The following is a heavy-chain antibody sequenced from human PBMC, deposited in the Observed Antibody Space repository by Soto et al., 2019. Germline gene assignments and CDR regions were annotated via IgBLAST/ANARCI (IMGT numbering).Heavy chain of an antibody. CDR3: ARGLDIVVVVAATPSWFDT. CDR2: IIPIFGTA. V-gene: IGHV1-69*13. Sequence: SVKVSCKASGGTFSSYAISWVRQAPGQGLEWMGGIIPIFGTANYAQKFQGRVTITADESTSTAYMELSSLRSEDTAVYYCARGLDIVVVVAATPSWFDTWGQGTLVTVSS. CDR1: GGTFSSYA. J-gene: IGHJ5*02. D-gene: IGHD2-15*01.